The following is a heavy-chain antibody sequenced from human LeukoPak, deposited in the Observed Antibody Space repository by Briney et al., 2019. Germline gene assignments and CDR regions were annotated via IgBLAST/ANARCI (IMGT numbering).Heavy chain of an antibody. D-gene: IGHD3-22*01. CDR1: GSTFSSYG. CDR2: IRYDGSNK. J-gene: IGHJ4*02. Sequence: GGSLRLSCAASGSTFSSYGMHWVRQAPGKGLEWVAFIRYDGSNKYYADSVKGRFTISRDNSKNTLYLQMNSLRAEDTAVYYCAKDGTLDSSGYYDFDYWGQGTLVTVSS. V-gene: IGHV3-30*02. CDR3: AKDGTLDSSGYYDFDY.